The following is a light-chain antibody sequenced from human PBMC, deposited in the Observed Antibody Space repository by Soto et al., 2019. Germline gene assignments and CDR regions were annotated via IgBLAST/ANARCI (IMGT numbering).Light chain of an antibody. V-gene: IGKV3-15*01. CDR2: DAS. J-gene: IGKJ1*01. CDR1: QSISRN. Sequence: EIVLTQSPATLSVSPGERATLSCRASQSISRNLAWYQQKPGQAPTVLIYDASTRATGIPATFSGSGSGTDFTLTISSLQSEDFAVYYCQQYVSSPPTFGQGTKVEVK. CDR3: QQYVSSPPT.